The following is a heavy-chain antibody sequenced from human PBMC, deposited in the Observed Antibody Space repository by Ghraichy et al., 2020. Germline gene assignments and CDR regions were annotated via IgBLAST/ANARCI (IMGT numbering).Heavy chain of an antibody. J-gene: IGHJ4*02. CDR2: IFNSGIT. Sequence: SETLSLTCSVSGGSVSSGGHYWTWIRQNPGKGLEWICFIFNSGITYYNPSLKSRASISADTSKNQFSLKLDSVTAADTAVYYCARDGGYFLDFDYWGQGTPVTVSS. CDR1: GGSVSSGGHY. CDR3: ARDGGYFLDFDY. V-gene: IGHV4-31*03. D-gene: IGHD3-22*01.